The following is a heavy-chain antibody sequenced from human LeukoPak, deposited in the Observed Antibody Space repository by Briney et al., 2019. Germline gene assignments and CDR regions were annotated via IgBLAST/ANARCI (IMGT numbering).Heavy chain of an antibody. Sequence: PGGSLRLPCAASGFTFSSYSMNWVRQAPGKGPEWVSSISSSSSYIYYADSVKGRFTISRDNAKNSLSLQMSSLRAEDTAVYYCARTKAGEDHFDYWGQGTLVTVSS. D-gene: IGHD7-27*01. CDR1: GFTFSSYS. J-gene: IGHJ4*02. CDR2: ISSSSSYI. CDR3: ARTKAGEDHFDY. V-gene: IGHV3-21*01.